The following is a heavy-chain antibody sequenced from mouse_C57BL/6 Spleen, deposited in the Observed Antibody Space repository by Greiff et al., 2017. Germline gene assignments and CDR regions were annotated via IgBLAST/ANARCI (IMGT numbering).Heavy chain of an antibody. CDR1: GCTFSDYG. J-gene: IGHJ4*01. CDR3: ASHPRAMDY. Sequence: EVQVVESGGGLVKPGGSLKLSCAASGCTFSDYGMHWVRQAPEKGLEWVAYISSGSSTIYYADTVKGRFTISRDKAKNALFLLMTSLWSEDTAMYYCASHPRAMDYWGQGTSVTVSS. CDR2: ISSGSSTI. V-gene: IGHV5-17*01.